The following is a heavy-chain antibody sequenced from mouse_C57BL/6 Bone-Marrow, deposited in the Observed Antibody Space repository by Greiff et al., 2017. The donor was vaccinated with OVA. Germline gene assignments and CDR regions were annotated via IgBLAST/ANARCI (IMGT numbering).Heavy chain of an antibody. Sequence: QVQLQQSGPELVKPGASVKISCKASGYAFSSSWMNWVKQRPGKGLEWIGRIYPGDGDTNYNGKFKGKATLTADKSSSTAYMQLSSLTSEDSAVYFCAREGQYGSSYFDYWGQGTTLTVSS. CDR2: IYPGDGDT. CDR1: GYAFSSSW. D-gene: IGHD1-1*01. V-gene: IGHV1-82*01. CDR3: AREGQYGSSYFDY. J-gene: IGHJ2*01.